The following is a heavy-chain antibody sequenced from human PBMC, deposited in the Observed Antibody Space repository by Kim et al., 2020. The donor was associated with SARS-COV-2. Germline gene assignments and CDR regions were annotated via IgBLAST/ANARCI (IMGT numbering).Heavy chain of an antibody. V-gene: IGHV4-59*13. Sequence: SETLSLNCSVSSGSISSSYWSWIRQPPGKGLEWIGYTSYTGSANYNPYLNGRVTISVDTSRKHFSLQLRSVNAADTAVYYCATYDSTNYLAFWGQGTLVT. CDR3: ATYDSTNYLAF. CDR2: TSYTGSA. D-gene: IGHD3-22*01. J-gene: IGHJ4*02. CDR1: SGSISSSY.